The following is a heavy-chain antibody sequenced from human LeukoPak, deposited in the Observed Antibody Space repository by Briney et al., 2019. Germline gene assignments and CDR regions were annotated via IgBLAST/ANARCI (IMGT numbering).Heavy chain of an antibody. CDR2: ISSSSSYI. J-gene: IGHJ6*02. Sequence: PGGSLRLSCAASGFTFSSYSMNWVRQAPGKGLEWVSSISSSSSYIYYADSVKGRFTISRDNAKNSLYLQMNSLRAEDTAVYYCARGGSGPYYYYGMDVWGQGTLVTVSS. CDR3: ARGGSGPYYYYGMDV. V-gene: IGHV3-21*01. CDR1: GFTFSSYS.